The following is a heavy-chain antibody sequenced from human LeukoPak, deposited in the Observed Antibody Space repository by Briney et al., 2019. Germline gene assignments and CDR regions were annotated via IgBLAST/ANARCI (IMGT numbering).Heavy chain of an antibody. CDR2: IRTKTNNYAT. CDR3: TRHGELEGTPH. CDR1: GFTFSGSA. Sequence: GGSLKLSCAASGFTFSGSAIHWVRQASGKGLEWVGRIRTKTNNYATAFAASVKGRFTISRDDSKNTAYLQMDSLKIEDTAVYYCTRHGELEGTPHWGQGTLVTVSS. V-gene: IGHV3-73*01. D-gene: IGHD1-7*01. J-gene: IGHJ4*02.